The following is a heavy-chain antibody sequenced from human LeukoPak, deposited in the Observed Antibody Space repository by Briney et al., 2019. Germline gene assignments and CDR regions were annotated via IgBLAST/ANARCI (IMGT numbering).Heavy chain of an antibody. V-gene: IGHV3-30*02. D-gene: IGHD2-21*01. CDR1: GFTFNAYD. CDR3: AKSRVVEDY. J-gene: IGHJ4*02. Sequence: GGSLRLSCAASGFTFNAYDMHWVRQAPGKGLEWVAFIRYDGSNKFYADSAKGRFTISRDNSRNTLYLQMNSLRAEDTAVYYCAKSRVVEDYWGQGTLVTVSS. CDR2: IRYDGSNK.